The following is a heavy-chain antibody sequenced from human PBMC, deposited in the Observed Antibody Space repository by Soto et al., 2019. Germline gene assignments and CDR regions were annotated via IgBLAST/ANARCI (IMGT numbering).Heavy chain of an antibody. Sequence: PSETLSLTCTVSGGSMSIYYWTWIRQPAGKGLEWIGRVYSSGGTHYNPSLKSRVTISLDTSKNQFSLRLLSVTDADTAVYYCARGQRFSDWFDPWGQGTLVTAPQ. CDR2: VYSSGGT. V-gene: IGHV4-4*07. CDR1: GGSMSIYY. CDR3: ARGQRFSDWFDP. J-gene: IGHJ5*02. D-gene: IGHD3-3*01.